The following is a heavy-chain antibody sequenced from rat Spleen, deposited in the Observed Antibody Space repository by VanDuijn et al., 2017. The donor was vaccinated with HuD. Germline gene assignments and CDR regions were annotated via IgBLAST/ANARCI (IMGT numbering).Heavy chain of an antibody. CDR3: ARRGVMPTPDY. CDR1: GFTFSDYY. D-gene: IGHD4-4*01. CDR2: ISYDGSST. J-gene: IGHJ2*01. V-gene: IGHV5-29*01. Sequence: EVQLVESDGGLVQPGRSLKLSCAASGFTFSDYYMAWVRQAPTKGLEWVATISYDGSSTYYRDSVKGRFTISRDNAKSTLYLQMDSLRSEDTATYYCARRGVMPTPDYWGQGVMVTVSS.